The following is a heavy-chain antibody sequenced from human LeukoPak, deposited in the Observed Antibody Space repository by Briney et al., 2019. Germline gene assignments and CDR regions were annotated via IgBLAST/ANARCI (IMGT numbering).Heavy chain of an antibody. CDR3: ARTEESGYSYGYFGYYYYMDV. CDR1: GYTFTSYY. Sequence: ASVKVSCKASGYTFTSYYMHWVRQAPGQGLEWMGIINPSGGSTSYAQKFQGRVTMTRDMSTSTVYMELSSVTAADTAVYYCARTEESGYSYGYFGYYYYMDVWGKGTTVTVSS. D-gene: IGHD5-18*01. V-gene: IGHV1-46*01. J-gene: IGHJ6*03. CDR2: INPSGGST.